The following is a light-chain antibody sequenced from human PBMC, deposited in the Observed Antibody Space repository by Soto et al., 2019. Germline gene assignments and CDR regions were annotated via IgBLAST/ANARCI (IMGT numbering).Light chain of an antibody. Sequence: QSVLTQPPSASGSPGHSVTISCTGTSSDVGCYNYVSWYQQHPGKAPKLMIYEVNKRPSGVPDRFSGSKSGNTASLTVCGLQAEDEADYYCISYAGSNKVFGTGTKVTVL. CDR3: ISYAGSNKV. CDR1: SSDVGCYNY. CDR2: EVN. J-gene: IGLJ1*01. V-gene: IGLV2-8*01.